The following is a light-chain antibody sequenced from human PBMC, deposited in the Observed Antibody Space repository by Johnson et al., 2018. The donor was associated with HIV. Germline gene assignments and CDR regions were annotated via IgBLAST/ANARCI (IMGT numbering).Light chain of an antibody. V-gene: IGLV1-51*02. CDR1: SSYMGNYA. CDR3: GTWHTSLRGGGV. J-gene: IGLJ1*01. Sequence: QSVLTQPPSVSAAPGQKVTISCSGSSSYMGNYAVSWYQQLPGTAPKLLIYENNERPSGIPDRFSASKSGTSATLGITGLQTGDEGYYYCGTWHTSLRGGGVFGTGTKVTVL. CDR2: ENN.